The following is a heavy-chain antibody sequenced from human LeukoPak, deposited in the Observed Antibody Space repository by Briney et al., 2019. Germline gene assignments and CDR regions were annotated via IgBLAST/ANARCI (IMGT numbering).Heavy chain of an antibody. D-gene: IGHD6-13*01. CDR3: ATYSSSWYCFDY. V-gene: IGHV3-23*01. Sequence: GGSLRLSCAASGFTFSSYAMSWVRQAPGKGLEWVSAISGSGGSTYYADSVKGRFTISRDNSKNTLYLQMNSLRAGDTAVYYCATYSSSWYCFDYWGQGTLVTVSS. CDR1: GFTFSSYA. J-gene: IGHJ4*02. CDR2: ISGSGGST.